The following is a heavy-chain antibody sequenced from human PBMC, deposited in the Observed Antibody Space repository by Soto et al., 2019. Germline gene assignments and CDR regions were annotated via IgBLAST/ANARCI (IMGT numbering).Heavy chain of an antibody. V-gene: IGHV4-34*01. CDR3: AIGRLTYYYGSGSYWKADYGMDV. D-gene: IGHD3-10*01. CDR2: INHSGST. J-gene: IGHJ6*02. CDR1: GGSFSGYY. Sequence: PSETLSLTCAVYGGSFSGYYWSWIRQPPGKKLEWIGEINHSGSTNYNPSLKSRVTISVDTSKNQFSLKLSSVTAADTAVYYCAIGRLTYYYGSGSYWKADYGMDVWGQGTTVTVSS.